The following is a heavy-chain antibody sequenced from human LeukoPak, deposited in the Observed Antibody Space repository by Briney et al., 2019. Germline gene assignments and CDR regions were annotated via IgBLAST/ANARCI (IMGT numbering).Heavy chain of an antibody. Sequence: GGSLRLSCVASGFTFSHFAFHWVRQAPGKGLECVAVIWSDGTNRYYGDSVKGRFIIYRDDSKNTIYLQMNSLRAEDTAVYYCAKDAQRGFDYSNSLEFWGQGSLVTVSS. CDR3: AKDAQRGFDYSNSLEF. V-gene: IGHV3-33*06. CDR2: IWSDGTNR. D-gene: IGHD4-11*01. CDR1: GFTFSHFA. J-gene: IGHJ4*02.